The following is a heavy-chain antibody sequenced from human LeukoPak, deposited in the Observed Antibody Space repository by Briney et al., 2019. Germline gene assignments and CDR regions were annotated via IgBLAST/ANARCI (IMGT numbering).Heavy chain of an antibody. Sequence: GGSLRLSCAASGFTVSYDYMSWVRQAPGKGLEGVSVIYAGGNAYYADSVRGRFTISRDNSENTLYLQMNSLRAEDTAVYYCTRLLPTSNHFFESWGQGTLVTVSS. CDR3: TRLLPTSNHFFES. CDR1: GFTVSYDY. D-gene: IGHD2-8*01. J-gene: IGHJ4*02. CDR2: IYAGGNA. V-gene: IGHV3-53*01.